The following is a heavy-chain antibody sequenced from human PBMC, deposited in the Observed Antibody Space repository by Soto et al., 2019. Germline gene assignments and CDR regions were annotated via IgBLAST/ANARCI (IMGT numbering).Heavy chain of an antibody. CDR1: GFIFDDYA. CDR3: VKGRLVPLDY. D-gene: IGHD3-9*01. CDR2: ISWNSGSI. V-gene: IGHV3-9*01. J-gene: IGHJ4*02. Sequence: EVQLVESGGGLVQPGRSLRLSCAASGFIFDDYAMHWVRQAPGKGLEWVSGISWNSGSIGYADSVKGRFTISRDNAKNSLYLQMNSLRAEDTALYYCVKGRLVPLDYWGQGTLVTVSS.